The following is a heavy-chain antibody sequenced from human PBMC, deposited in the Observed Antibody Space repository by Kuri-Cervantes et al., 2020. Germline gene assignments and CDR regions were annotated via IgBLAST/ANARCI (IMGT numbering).Heavy chain of an antibody. CDR2: ISAYNGNT. Sequence: ASVKVSCKASGYTSMTYGISWVRQAPGQGLEWMGWISAYNGNTKYAQKFQGRVIMTTDTSTSTAYMELRSLRSDDTAVYYCAGRSTRSSWKTFDIWGQGTMVTVSS. J-gene: IGHJ3*02. D-gene: IGHD6-13*01. CDR3: AGRSTRSSWKTFDI. CDR1: GYTSMTYG. V-gene: IGHV1-18*01.